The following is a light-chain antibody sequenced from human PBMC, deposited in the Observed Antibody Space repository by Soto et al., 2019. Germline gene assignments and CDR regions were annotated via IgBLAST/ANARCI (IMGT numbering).Light chain of an antibody. CDR2: DAS. CDR3: QQRSTWPPT. Sequence: VFTQSPATLSLSPRERATLSCRASQSVSSYLAWYQQKPGQAPRLLIYDASNRATGIPARFSGSGSGTDFTLTISSLEPEDFALYYCQQRSTWPPTFGQGTRLEI. V-gene: IGKV3-11*01. J-gene: IGKJ5*01. CDR1: QSVSSY.